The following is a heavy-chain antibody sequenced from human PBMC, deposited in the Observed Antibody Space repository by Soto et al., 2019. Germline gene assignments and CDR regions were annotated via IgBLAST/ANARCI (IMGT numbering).Heavy chain of an antibody. CDR1: GYSFTSYW. CDR3: ARYASRGYYYDAFDI. Sequence: GESLKISCKGSGYSFTSYWIGWVRQMPGKGLEWMGIIYPGDSDTRYSPSFQGQVTISADKSISTAYLQWSSLKASDTAMYYCARYASRGYYYDAFDIWGQGTMVTVSS. D-gene: IGHD3-22*01. CDR2: IYPGDSDT. J-gene: IGHJ3*02. V-gene: IGHV5-51*01.